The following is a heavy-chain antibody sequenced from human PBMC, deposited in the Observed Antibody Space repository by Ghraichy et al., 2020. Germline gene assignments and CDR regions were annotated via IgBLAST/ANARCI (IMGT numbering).Heavy chain of an antibody. CDR2: IYPGDSDT. V-gene: IGHV5-51*01. D-gene: IGHD2-2*01. CDR1: GYTFTNYW. J-gene: IGHJ2*01. Sequence: GESLNISCKGSGYTFTNYWIGWVRQMPGKGLEWMGIIYPGDSDTRYSPSFQGQVTISADKSISTAYLQWSSLKASDTAMYYCARQSPPYCSSTSCYVITDWYFDLWGRGTLVTVSS. CDR3: ARQSPPYCSSTSCYVITDWYFDL.